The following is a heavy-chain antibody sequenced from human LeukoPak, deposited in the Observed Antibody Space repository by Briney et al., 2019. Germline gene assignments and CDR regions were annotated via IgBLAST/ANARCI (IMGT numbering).Heavy chain of an antibody. CDR3: AKDDILTGYYNDY. J-gene: IGHJ4*02. D-gene: IGHD3-9*01. V-gene: IGHV3-23*01. CDR1: GFTFSSYG. Sequence: GGSLRLSCAASGFTFSSYGMNWVRQAPGKGLEWVSAISGSGGSTYYADSVKGRFTISRDNSKNTLYLQMNSLRAEDTAVYYCAKDDILTGYYNDYWGQGTLVTVSS. CDR2: ISGSGGST.